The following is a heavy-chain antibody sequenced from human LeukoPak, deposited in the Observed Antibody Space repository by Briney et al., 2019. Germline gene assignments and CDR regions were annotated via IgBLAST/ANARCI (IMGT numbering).Heavy chain of an antibody. CDR3: AKDALRLCSSTSCYL. J-gene: IGHJ4*02. V-gene: IGHV3-23*01. Sequence: GGSLRLSCAASGFTFSDYHMNWIRQAPGKGLEWVSSISTSGESTYYADPVKGRFTISRDNSKNTLYLHMNSLRAEDTAIYYCAKDALRLCSSTSCYLWGQGTLVTVSS. D-gene: IGHD2-2*01. CDR2: ISTSGEST. CDR1: GFTFSDYH.